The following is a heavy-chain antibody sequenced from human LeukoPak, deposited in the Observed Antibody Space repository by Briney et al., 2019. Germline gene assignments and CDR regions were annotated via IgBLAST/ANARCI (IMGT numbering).Heavy chain of an antibody. Sequence: SQTLSLTCAISEDSVSSNSAIWNWIRQSPSRGLEWLGRTYYRSSWYNDYAVSVKSRITINPDTSKNHFSLQLNSVTPEDTATYYCARGGAIQVTGTTPFDYWGQGTLVTVSS. J-gene: IGHJ4*02. CDR2: TYYRSSWYN. D-gene: IGHD1-20*01. CDR1: EDSVSSNSAI. V-gene: IGHV6-1*01. CDR3: ARGGAIQVTGTTPFDY.